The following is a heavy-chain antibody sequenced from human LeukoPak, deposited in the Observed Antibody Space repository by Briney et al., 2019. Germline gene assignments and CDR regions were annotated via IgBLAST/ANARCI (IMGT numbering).Heavy chain of an antibody. CDR3: VREQSSSPLFDY. Sequence: EGSLRLSCAASGFTFSSYGMHWVRQAPGKGLEWVAVISYDGSNKYYADSVKGRFTISRDNSKNTLYLQMNSLRAEDTAVFYCVREQSSSPLFDYWGQGTLVTVSS. D-gene: IGHD6-6*01. CDR1: GFTFSSYG. CDR2: ISYDGSNK. V-gene: IGHV3-30*19. J-gene: IGHJ4*02.